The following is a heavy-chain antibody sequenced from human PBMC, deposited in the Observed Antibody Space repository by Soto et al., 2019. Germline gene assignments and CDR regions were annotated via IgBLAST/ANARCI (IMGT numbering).Heavy chain of an antibody. Sequence: QVQLQESGPGLVKPSGTLSLTCAVSGGSISSSNWWSWVRQPPGKGLEWIGEIYHSGSTNYNPSRTSRVTISVDQSKNQFALKLSSVTAADTAVYYCARDYMVRGVMRWFDPWGQGTLVTVSS. CDR1: GGSISSSNW. J-gene: IGHJ5*02. CDR3: ARDYMVRGVMRWFDP. CDR2: IYHSGST. V-gene: IGHV4-4*02. D-gene: IGHD3-10*01.